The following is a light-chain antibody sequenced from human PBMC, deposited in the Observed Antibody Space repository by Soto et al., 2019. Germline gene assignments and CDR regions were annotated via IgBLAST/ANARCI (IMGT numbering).Light chain of an antibody. J-gene: IGKJ2*01. CDR3: QQYHNWPPQHT. V-gene: IGKV3-15*01. Sequence: EIVMTQSPASLSVSPGDGATLSCRASQSVASNVAWYQQKPGQGPRLLIHGASTRAVDVPARFSGSGSGTDFTLTINSLQSEDFAVYYWQQYHNWPPQHTFGQGTKLQIK. CDR2: GAS. CDR1: QSVASN.